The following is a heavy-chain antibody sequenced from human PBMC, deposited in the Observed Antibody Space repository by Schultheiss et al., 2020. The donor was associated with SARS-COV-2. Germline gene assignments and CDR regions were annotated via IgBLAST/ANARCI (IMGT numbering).Heavy chain of an antibody. CDR1: GFTFSSYW. Sequence: GESLKISCAASGFTFSSYWMHWVRQAPGKGLEWVSYISSSSSTIYYADSVKGRFAISRDNSKNTVYLQMNSLRAEDTAVYYCAKGADSSAYVEYNWFDPWGQGTLVTVSS. CDR3: AKGADSSAYVEYNWFDP. D-gene: IGHD3-22*01. V-gene: IGHV3-48*01. J-gene: IGHJ5*02. CDR2: ISSSSSTI.